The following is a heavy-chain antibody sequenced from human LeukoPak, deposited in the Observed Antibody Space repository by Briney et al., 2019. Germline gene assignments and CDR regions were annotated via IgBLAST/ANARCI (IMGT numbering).Heavy chain of an antibody. D-gene: IGHD5-24*01. V-gene: IGHV3-48*03. CDR1: GFTFSNYE. J-gene: IGHJ2*01. Sequence: PGGSLRLSCAASGFTFSNYELNWVRQALRMGLEWVSYIGSSGSTVYHADSVKGRFTISRDNARNSLYLQMNSLRAEDTAVYYCARELRELATGYSDLWGRGTLVTVSS. CDR2: IGSSGSTV. CDR3: ARELRELATGYSDL.